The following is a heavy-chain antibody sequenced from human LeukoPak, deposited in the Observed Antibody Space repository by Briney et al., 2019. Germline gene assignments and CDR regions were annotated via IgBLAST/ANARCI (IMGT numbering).Heavy chain of an antibody. CDR1: GFTLSSYS. D-gene: IGHD4-17*01. CDR2: ISSSSSYI. Sequence: GGSLRLSCAASGFTLSSYSMNWVRQAPGKGLEWVSSISSSSSYIYDADSVKGRFTISRDNSKNTLYLQMNSLRAEDTAVYYCAKIGANVGFWGQGTLVTVSS. CDR3: AKIGANVGF. V-gene: IGHV3-21*04. J-gene: IGHJ4*02.